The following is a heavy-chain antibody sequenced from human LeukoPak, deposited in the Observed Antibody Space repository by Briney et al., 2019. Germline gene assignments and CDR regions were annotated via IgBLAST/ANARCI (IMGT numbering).Heavy chain of an antibody. D-gene: IGHD6-6*01. CDR2: IYSGGST. J-gene: IGHJ4*02. Sequence: GGSLRLSCAASGFTVSSNYMSWVRQAPGKGLEWVSVIYSGGSTYYADSVKGRFTISRDNSKNTLYLQMNSLRAEDTAVYYCAKDLIAARPDYWGQGTLVTVSS. V-gene: IGHV3-66*01. CDR1: GFTVSSNY. CDR3: AKDLIAARPDY.